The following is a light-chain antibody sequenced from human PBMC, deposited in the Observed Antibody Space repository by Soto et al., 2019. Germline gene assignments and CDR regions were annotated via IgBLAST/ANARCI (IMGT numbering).Light chain of an antibody. J-gene: IGKJ2*01. Sequence: EIILTQSPASLSVSPGERATLSCRASQSVNNNLAWYQQKRGQAPRLLIYGASTRATGIPGRFRRSGSVTEFTLTITSLQSEDFAVYFCQQYNNWPTDTFGQGTKLEIK. CDR1: QSVNNN. CDR2: GAS. V-gene: IGKV3-15*01. CDR3: QQYNNWPTDT.